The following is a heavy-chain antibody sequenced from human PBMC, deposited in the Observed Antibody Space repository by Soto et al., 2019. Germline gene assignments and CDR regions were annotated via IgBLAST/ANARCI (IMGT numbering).Heavy chain of an antibody. CDR3: ARDPLYSSGWYWFDP. V-gene: IGHV3-30*03. Sequence: PGGSLRLSCAASTLKFSTYDMHWVRQAPGMGLEWVATISYNGRKENYVDSVKGRFTISRDNSKNTLYLQMNSLRAEDTAVYYCARDPLYSSGWYWFDPWGQGTLVTVSS. CDR1: TLKFSTYD. CDR2: ISYNGRKE. J-gene: IGHJ5*02. D-gene: IGHD6-19*01.